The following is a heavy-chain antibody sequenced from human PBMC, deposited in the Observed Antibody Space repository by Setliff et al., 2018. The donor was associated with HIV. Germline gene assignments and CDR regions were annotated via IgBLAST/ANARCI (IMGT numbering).Heavy chain of an antibody. Sequence: SVKVSCKTSGGTFSTYVISWVRQAPGQGLEWMGGIITIFGTPNYAQKFQDRVTITADESTTTVYMELSSLTSDDTAVYYCATSPRGTYYDILSGRPRGWFDPWGQGTLVTVSS. V-gene: IGHV1-69*13. CDR2: IITIFGTP. CDR3: ATSPRGTYYDILSGRPRGWFDP. J-gene: IGHJ5*02. D-gene: IGHD3-9*01. CDR1: GGTFSTYV.